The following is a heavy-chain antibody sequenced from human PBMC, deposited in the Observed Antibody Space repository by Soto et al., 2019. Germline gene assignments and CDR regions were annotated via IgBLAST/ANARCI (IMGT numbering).Heavy chain of an antibody. CDR1: GGSVSSGSYY. V-gene: IGHV4-61*01. J-gene: IGHJ4*02. CDR3: AREGMLTFGGVPRD. Sequence: QVQLQELGPGLVKPSETLSLTCTVSGGSVSSGSYYWSWIRQPPGKGLEWIGYIYYSGSTNYNPSLKSRGTISGDTSKKQFSLKLSSVTAADTAVYYWAREGMLTFGGVPRDWGQGTLVTVSS. CDR2: IYYSGST. D-gene: IGHD3-16*01.